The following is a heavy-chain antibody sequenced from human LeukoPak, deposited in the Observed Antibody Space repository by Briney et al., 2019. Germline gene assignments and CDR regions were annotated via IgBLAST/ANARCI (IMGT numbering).Heavy chain of an antibody. D-gene: IGHD1-26*01. J-gene: IGHJ4*02. V-gene: IGHV3-30*18. CDR2: ISYDGSNK. Sequence: GGSLRLSCAASGFTFSTYGMPWVRQAPGRGLEWVAVISYDGSNKYYADSVKGRFTISRDNSKNTLYLQMNSLGAEDTAVYYCAKVFFSGSYYAASDYWGQGTLVTVSS. CDR3: AKVFFSGSYYAASDY. CDR1: GFTFSTYG.